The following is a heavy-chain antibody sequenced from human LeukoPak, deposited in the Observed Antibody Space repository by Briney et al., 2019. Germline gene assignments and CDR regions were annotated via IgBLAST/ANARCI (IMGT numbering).Heavy chain of an antibody. CDR2: INWNGGST. CDR3: ARDGQWLTSGSFDY. J-gene: IGHJ4*02. CDR1: GFTFDDYG. Sequence: GASLQISCAASGFTFDDYGMSWVRQAPGKGLEWVSGINWNGGSTGYADSVKGRFTISRDNAKNSLYLQMNSLRAEDTALYYCARDGQWLTSGSFDYWGQGTLVTVSS. V-gene: IGHV3-20*04. D-gene: IGHD6-19*01.